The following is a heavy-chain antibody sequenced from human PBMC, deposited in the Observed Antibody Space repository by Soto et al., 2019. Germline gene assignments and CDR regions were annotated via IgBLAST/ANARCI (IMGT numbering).Heavy chain of an antibody. CDR1: GFTFSSYW. V-gene: IGHV3-74*01. CDR3: ASEESAADAFDI. CDR2: INSDGSST. D-gene: IGHD6-13*01. Sequence: GGSLRLSCAASGFTFSSYWIHWVRQAPGKGLVWVSRINSDGSSTSYADSVKGRFTISRDNAKNTLYLQMNSLRAEDTAVYYCASEESAADAFDIWGQGTMVTVSS. J-gene: IGHJ3*02.